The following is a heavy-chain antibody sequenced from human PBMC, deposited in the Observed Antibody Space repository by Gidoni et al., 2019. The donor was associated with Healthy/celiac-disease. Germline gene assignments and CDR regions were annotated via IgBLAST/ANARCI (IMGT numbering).Heavy chain of an antibody. D-gene: IGHD6-6*01. CDR3: ARGGIAARLEGWFDP. CDR1: GGTFSSYA. J-gene: IGHJ5*02. CDR2: IIPICGTA. Sequence: QVQLVQSGAEVKKPGSSVKVSCQASGGTFSSYAISWVRQAPGQGLEWRGGIIPICGTANYEQKFQGRVMITADESTSTAYMELSSLRAEDTAVYYCARGGIAARLEGWFDPWGQGTLVTVSS. V-gene: IGHV1-69*01.